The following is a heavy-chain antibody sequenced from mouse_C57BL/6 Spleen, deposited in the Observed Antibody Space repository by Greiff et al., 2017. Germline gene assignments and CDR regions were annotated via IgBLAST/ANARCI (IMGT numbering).Heavy chain of an antibody. V-gene: IGHV5-17*01. D-gene: IGHD4-1*01. J-gene: IGHJ2*01. Sequence: EVKLVESGGGLVKPGGSLKLSCAASGFTFSDYGMHWVRQAPEKGLEWVAYISSGSSTIYYADTVKGRFTISRDNAKNTLFLQMTSLRSEDTAMYYCASGMGRRRDYFDYWGQGTTLTVSS. CDR3: ASGMGRRRDYFDY. CDR2: ISSGSSTI. CDR1: GFTFSDYG.